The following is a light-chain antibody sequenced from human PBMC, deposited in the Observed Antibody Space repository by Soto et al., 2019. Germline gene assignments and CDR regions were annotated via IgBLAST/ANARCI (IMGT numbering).Light chain of an antibody. CDR2: GAS. CDR1: QSVSTY. Sequence: EILLAQSPATLSLSPGERATLSCRASQSVSTYLAWYQQKPGQAPRLLIYGASRRAAGIPARFSGSGSGTDFTLTIRSLEPEDFAVYYCQQRSDWLTFGGGTKVDIK. CDR3: QQRSDWLT. J-gene: IGKJ4*01. V-gene: IGKV3-11*01.